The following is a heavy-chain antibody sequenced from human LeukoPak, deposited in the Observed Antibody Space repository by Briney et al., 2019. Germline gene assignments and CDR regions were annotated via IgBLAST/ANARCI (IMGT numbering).Heavy chain of an antibody. J-gene: IGHJ3*02. V-gene: IGHV1-18*01. CDR3: ARGRAGITGTWDAFDI. CDR1: GYIFTSYG. Sequence: ASVKVSCKASGYIFTSYGISWVRQAPGQGLEWMGWISAYNGNTNYAQKLQGRVTMTTDTSTSTAYMELRSLRSDDTAVYYCARGRAGITGTWDAFDIWGQGTMVTVSS. D-gene: IGHD1-20*01. CDR2: ISAYNGNT.